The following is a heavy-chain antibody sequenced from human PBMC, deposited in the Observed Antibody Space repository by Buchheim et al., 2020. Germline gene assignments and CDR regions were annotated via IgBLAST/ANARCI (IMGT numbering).Heavy chain of an antibody. Sequence: QVQLQESGPVLVKPSETLSLTCTVSGGSISGNYWSWVRQPPGKGLEWIGYIYYSGTTNYNTSLKSRVTISVDTSKNQFSLKLSSVTAADTAVYYCAREIVPAYYFDYWGQGT. CDR3: AREIVPAYYFDY. CDR1: GGSISGNY. CDR2: IYYSGTT. V-gene: IGHV4-59*01. J-gene: IGHJ4*02. D-gene: IGHD6-6*01.